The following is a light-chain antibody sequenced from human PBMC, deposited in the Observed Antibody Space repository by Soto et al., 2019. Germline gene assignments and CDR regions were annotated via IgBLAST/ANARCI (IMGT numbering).Light chain of an antibody. V-gene: IGKV1-5*01. CDR3: KQYNSYGWT. CDR1: QSISSW. J-gene: IGKJ1*01. CDR2: DAS. Sequence: DIQMTQSPSTLSASVGDRVTITCRASQSISSWLAWYQQKPGKAPKLLIYDASSLESGVPSRFSGSGSGTEFTLTSSSLQPDDFATYYCKQYNSYGWTVGQGNKVEIK.